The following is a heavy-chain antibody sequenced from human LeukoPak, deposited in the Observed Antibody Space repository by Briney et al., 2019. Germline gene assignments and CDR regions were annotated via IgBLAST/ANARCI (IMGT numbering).Heavy chain of an antibody. V-gene: IGHV4-34*01. CDR2: INHSGST. CDR3: AGDYGGSRFDY. D-gene: IGHD4-23*01. Sequence: PSETLSLTCAVYGGSFSGYYWSWTRQPPGKGLEWIGEINHSGSTNYNPSLKSRVTISVDTSKNQFSLKLSSVTAADTAVYYCAGDYGGSRFDYWGQGTLVTVSS. J-gene: IGHJ4*02. CDR1: GGSFSGYY.